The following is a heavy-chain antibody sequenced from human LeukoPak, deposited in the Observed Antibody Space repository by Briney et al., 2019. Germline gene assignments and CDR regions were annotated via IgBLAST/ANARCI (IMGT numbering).Heavy chain of an antibody. V-gene: IGHV3-23*01. D-gene: IGHD1-7*01. CDR2: ISGSGGST. J-gene: IGHJ4*02. CDR1: GFTFSNYA. CDR3: AKELELRDFDY. Sequence: GGSLRLSCEASGFTFSNYALSWVRQAPGKGLEWVSAISGSGGSTYYADSVKGRFTISRDNSKNTLYLQMNSLRAEDTAVYYCAKELELRDFDYWGQGTLVTVSS.